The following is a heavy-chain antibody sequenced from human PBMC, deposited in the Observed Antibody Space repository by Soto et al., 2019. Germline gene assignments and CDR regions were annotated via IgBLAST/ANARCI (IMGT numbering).Heavy chain of an antibody. J-gene: IGHJ6*02. CDR2: ISSSSSYT. Sequence: GGSLRLSCAASGFTFSDYYMSWIRQAPGKGLEWVSYISSSSSYTNYADSVKGRFTISRDNAKNSLYLQMNSLRAEDTAVYYCARVPPYYDILIYYCYGMDVWGQGTTVTVSS. CDR1: GFTFSDYY. V-gene: IGHV3-11*05. CDR3: ARVPPYYDILIYYCYGMDV. D-gene: IGHD3-9*01.